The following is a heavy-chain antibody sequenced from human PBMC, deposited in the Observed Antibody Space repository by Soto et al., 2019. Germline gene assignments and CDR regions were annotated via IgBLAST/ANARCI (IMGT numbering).Heavy chain of an antibody. Sequence: GGSLRLSCVASGFTVSNNYMSWVRQAPGRGLEWVSAISNTGSTYYAGSVKGRSTISRDSSTNTLYLEVNSLRADDTAVYYCAKVNVVVVAATFEYEYYFDYWGQGTLVIGS. CDR1: GFTVSNNY. V-gene: IGHV3-53*01. CDR2: ISNTGST. CDR3: AKVNVVVVAATFEYEYYFDY. D-gene: IGHD2-15*01. J-gene: IGHJ4*02.